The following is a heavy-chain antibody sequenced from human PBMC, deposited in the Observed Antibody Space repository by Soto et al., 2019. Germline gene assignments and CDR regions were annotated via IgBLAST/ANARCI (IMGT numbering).Heavy chain of an antibody. CDR2: IYHSGNT. Sequence: PSETLSLTCTVSGGSISGGRYYWNWIRQHPGKGLEWIGYIYHSGNTYYNPSLKSRSSISLDTSKNQFSLKLDSVTVADTAVYYCARDYTGSYFWGQGTLVTVSS. CDR1: GGSISGGRYY. D-gene: IGHD1-26*01. V-gene: IGHV4-31*03. CDR3: ARDYTGSYF. J-gene: IGHJ4*02.